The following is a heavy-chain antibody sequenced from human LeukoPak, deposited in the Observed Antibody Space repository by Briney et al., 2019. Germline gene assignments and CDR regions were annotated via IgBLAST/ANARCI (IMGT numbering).Heavy chain of an antibody. CDR3: AKGGKDGYYYFDY. CDR2: IYSDGRT. Sequence: GGSLRLSCAASGFTVSNKYMTWVRQAPGKGLEWVSLIYSDGRTYYADSVKGRCTISRDNSKNTLYLQMNSLRAEDTAVYYCAKGGKDGYYYFDYWGQGTLVTVSS. J-gene: IGHJ4*02. D-gene: IGHD5-24*01. CDR1: GFTVSNKY. V-gene: IGHV3-53*05.